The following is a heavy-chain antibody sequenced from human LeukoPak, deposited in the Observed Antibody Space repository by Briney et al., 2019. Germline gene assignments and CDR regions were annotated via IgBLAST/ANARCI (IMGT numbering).Heavy chain of an antibody. J-gene: IGHJ4*02. Sequence: PGGSLRLSCAASGFTFSNYAMTWVRQAPGKGLEWVSYISVSGATAYYVDSVKGRFTISRDNSKNTLYLQMNSLRAEDTAVYYCATNLKDTTSPGGGRPLDFWGQGTLVTVSS. CDR2: ISVSGATA. V-gene: IGHV3-23*01. CDR1: GFTFSNYA. CDR3: ATNLKDTTSPGGGRPLDF. D-gene: IGHD3-16*01.